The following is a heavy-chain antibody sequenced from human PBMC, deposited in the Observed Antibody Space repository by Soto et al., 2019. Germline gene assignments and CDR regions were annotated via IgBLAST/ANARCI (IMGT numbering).Heavy chain of an antibody. CDR3: AREPPYCSGGSCYQDTNYYYYGMDV. D-gene: IGHD2-15*01. Sequence: GASVKVSCKASGGTFSSYAISWVRQAPGQGLEWMGGIIPIFGTANYAQKFQGRVTITADESTSTAYMELSSLRSEDTAVYYCAREPPYCSGGSCYQDTNYYYYGMDVWGQGTTVTVSS. J-gene: IGHJ6*02. V-gene: IGHV1-69*13. CDR2: IIPIFGTA. CDR1: GGTFSSYA.